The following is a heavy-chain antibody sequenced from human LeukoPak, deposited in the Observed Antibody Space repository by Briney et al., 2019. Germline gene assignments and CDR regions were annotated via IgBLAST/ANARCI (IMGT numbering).Heavy chain of an antibody. CDR1: GLSFSTYW. CDR3: TRGASSGHYVSGDH. J-gene: IGHJ4*02. V-gene: IGHV3-7*01. CDR2: IKQDGSEK. D-gene: IGHD3-22*01. Sequence: PGGSLRLSCAASGLSFSTYWMSWIRRAPGKGLEWVAKIKQDGSEKYYVDSVQGRFTISRDNAKNTVSLQMKSLRAEDTAFYYCTRGASSGHYVSGDHWGQGALVTVSS.